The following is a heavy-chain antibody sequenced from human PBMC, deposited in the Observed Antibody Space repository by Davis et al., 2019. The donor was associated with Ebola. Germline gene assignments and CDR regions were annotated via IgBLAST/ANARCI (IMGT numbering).Heavy chain of an antibody. CDR3: ARGSTIFGVVILEWSDAFDI. J-gene: IGHJ3*02. D-gene: IGHD3-3*01. Sequence: GGSLRLSCTASGITFSSYDMHWVRQATGKGLEWVSAIGTAGDTYYPGSVKGRFTISRENAKNSLYLQMNSLRAEDTAVYYCARGSTIFGVVILEWSDAFDIWGQGTMVTVSS. CDR1: GITFSSYD. V-gene: IGHV3-13*01. CDR2: IGTAGDT.